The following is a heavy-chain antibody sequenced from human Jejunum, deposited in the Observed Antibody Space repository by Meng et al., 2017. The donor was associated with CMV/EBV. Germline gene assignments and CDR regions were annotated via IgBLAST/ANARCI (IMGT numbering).Heavy chain of an antibody. CDR1: GYTFTDHN. CDR2: ISLGNGQT. J-gene: IGHJ4*02. V-gene: IGHV1-18*04. CDR3: ARDVWGFDY. Sequence: QVDLLQSGAGVKKPGASVKISCKTSGYTFTDHNIGWVRQAPGQGLEWVGWISLGNGQTVYGHKVQGRVTVTTDTSTSTAYMELRSLRSDDTAMYYCARDVWGFDYWGQGTLVTVSS. D-gene: IGHD7-27*01.